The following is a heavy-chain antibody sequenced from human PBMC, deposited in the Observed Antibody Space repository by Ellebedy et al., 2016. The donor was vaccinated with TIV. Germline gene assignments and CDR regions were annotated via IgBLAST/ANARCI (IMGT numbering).Heavy chain of an antibody. CDR1: GDSIATGENA. J-gene: IGHJ5*02. D-gene: IGHD3-10*01. CDR2: TYYNGNP. V-gene: IGHV4-30-2*01. CDR3: ARGRYHGGGSSAWFDP. Sequence: LRLXXAVSGDSIATGENAWTWVRQAGGEGLEWIGFTYYNGNPSYNPSLVGRVTISADTFKNQFSLTLTFVTAADTGIYYCARGRYHGGGSSAWFDPWGLGIHVTVSA.